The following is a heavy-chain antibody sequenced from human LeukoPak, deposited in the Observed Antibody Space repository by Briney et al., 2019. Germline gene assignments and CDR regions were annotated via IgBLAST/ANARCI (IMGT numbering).Heavy chain of an antibody. CDR1: GGSISSGDYY. CDR2: IYYSGST. D-gene: IGHD6-13*01. V-gene: IGHV4-30-4*01. CDR3: ARIPPPGPSSWYGGWFDP. J-gene: IGHJ5*02. Sequence: SQTLSLTCTVSGGSISSGDYYWSWIRQPPGKGLEWIGYIYYSGSTNYNPSLKSRVTISVDTSKNQFSLKLSSVTAADTAVYYCARIPPPGPSSWYGGWFDPWGQGTLVTVSS.